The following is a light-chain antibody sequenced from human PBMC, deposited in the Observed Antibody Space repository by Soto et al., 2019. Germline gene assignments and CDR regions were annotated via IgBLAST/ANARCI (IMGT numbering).Light chain of an antibody. Sequence: DIQMTQSPSTLSASVGDRVTITCRASQSIDTWLAWYQQKPGKAPKLLIYRASTLESGVPSSFSGSGSGTEFTLTISRLQPDDFATYYCQQYETYPRTSGQGTKV. V-gene: IGKV1-5*03. CDR3: QQYETYPRT. CDR2: RAS. J-gene: IGKJ1*01. CDR1: QSIDTW.